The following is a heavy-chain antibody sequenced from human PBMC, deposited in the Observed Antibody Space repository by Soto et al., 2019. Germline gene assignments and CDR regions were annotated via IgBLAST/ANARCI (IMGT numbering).Heavy chain of an antibody. Sequence: QVQLVESGGGVVQPGRSLRLSCVASGFTFSSYGMHWVRQAPGKGLEWVAVIWYDGNKKSYADSVKGRFTISRDNSKNTLFLQMSSLRAEDTAVYYCARGAQYCSTTSCYRGAAYWGQGTLVTVSS. CDR2: IWYDGNKK. J-gene: IGHJ4*02. D-gene: IGHD2-2*01. V-gene: IGHV3-33*01. CDR1: GFTFSSYG. CDR3: ARGAQYCSTTSCYRGAAY.